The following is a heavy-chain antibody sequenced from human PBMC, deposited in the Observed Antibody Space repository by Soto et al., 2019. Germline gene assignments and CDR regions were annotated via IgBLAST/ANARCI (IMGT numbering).Heavy chain of an antibody. V-gene: IGHV5-10-1*01. Sequence: ESLKISCKGSGYSFTSYWISWVRQMPGKGLEWMGRIDPSDSYTNYSPSFQGHVTISADKSISTAYLQWTSLKASDTAMYYCARSPIAVAGDYYYYGMDVWGQGTTVTVSS. D-gene: IGHD6-19*01. CDR1: GYSFTSYW. CDR2: IDPSDSYT. CDR3: ARSPIAVAGDYYYYGMDV. J-gene: IGHJ6*02.